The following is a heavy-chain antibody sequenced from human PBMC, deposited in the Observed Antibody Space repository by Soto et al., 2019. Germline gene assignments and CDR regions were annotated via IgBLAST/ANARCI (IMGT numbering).Heavy chain of an antibody. CDR1: GGTFSRHA. Sequence: QVQLVQSGAEVRKPGSSVKVSCKASGGTFSRHAISWVRQAPGQGLEWMGGIIPIFGTANHAKKVQGRVTIIADESTSTVYMELSSMRSEDTAMYYCARGWGYDSNDYYYAYWGQGTLVIVSS. J-gene: IGHJ4*02. CDR3: ARGWGYDSNDYYYAY. CDR2: IIPIFGTA. D-gene: IGHD3-22*01. V-gene: IGHV1-69*01.